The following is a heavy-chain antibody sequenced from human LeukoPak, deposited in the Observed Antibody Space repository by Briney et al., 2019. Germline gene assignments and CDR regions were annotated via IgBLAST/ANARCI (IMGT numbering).Heavy chain of an antibody. CDR2: IYYSGST. CDR1: GGSISSSSYY. D-gene: IGHD2-21*02. Sequence: SETLSLTCTVSGGSISSSSYYWGWIRQPPGKGLEWIGSIYYSGSTYYNPSLKSRVTISVDTSKNQFSLKLSSVTAADTDVYYCAGRRDGWFDPLGQGTLVTVSP. V-gene: IGHV4-39*01. CDR3: AGRRDGWFDP. J-gene: IGHJ5*02.